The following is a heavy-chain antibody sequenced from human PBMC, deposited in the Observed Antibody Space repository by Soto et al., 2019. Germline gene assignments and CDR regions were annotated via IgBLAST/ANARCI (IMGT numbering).Heavy chain of an antibody. CDR1: GYSFTTYW. Sequence: EVQLVPSGAEVKKRGESLKISCKGSGYSFTTYWIGWVRQMPGKGLVWMGIIYPGDSDTRSSPSFQGLVTIAADKTISTAYLHRSSLKASDTAMYYCARLDSNLDYWGQGTLVTVSS. V-gene: IGHV5-51*03. CDR3: ARLDSNLDY. D-gene: IGHD3-22*01. J-gene: IGHJ4*02. CDR2: IYPGDSDT.